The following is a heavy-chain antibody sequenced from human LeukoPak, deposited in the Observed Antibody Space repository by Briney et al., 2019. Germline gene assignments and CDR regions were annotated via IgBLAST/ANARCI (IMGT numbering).Heavy chain of an antibody. CDR2: IRYDGSNK. D-gene: IGHD3-22*01. J-gene: IGHJ4*02. Sequence: GGSLRLSCAASGFTFSSYGMHWVRQAPGKGLEWVAFIRYDGSNKYYGDSVKGRFTIPRDNSKNTLYLQMNSLRAEDTAVYCCTKGSYYGSSGLIFDYWGQGTLVTVSS. CDR1: GFTFSSYG. V-gene: IGHV3-30*02. CDR3: TKGSYYGSSGLIFDY.